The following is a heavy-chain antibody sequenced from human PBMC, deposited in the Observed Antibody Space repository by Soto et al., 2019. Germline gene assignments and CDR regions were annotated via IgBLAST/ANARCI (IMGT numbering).Heavy chain of an antibody. D-gene: IGHD3-22*01. CDR2: ISYDGSNK. J-gene: IGHJ4*02. Sequence: QVQLVESGGGVVQPGRSLRLSCAASGFTFSSYGMHWVRQAPGKGLEWVAVISYDGSNKYYADSVKGRFTISRDNFKNTLYLQMNSLRAEDTAVYYCAKVALPNYDSSGYYSHYFDYWGQGTLVTVSS. CDR3: AKVALPNYDSSGYYSHYFDY. CDR1: GFTFSSYG. V-gene: IGHV3-30*18.